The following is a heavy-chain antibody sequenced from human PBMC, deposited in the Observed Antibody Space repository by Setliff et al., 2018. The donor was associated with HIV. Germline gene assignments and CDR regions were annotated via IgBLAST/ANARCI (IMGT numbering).Heavy chain of an antibody. V-gene: IGHV1-18*01. CDR3: VRVTADRTNYYYYMDV. Sequence: PSVKVSCKASGYTLTSYAITWVRQAPGQGLEWVGWIDADNGNTNYAQKFRGRVTMTTDTSTNTAYMEVRSLTSDDTAVYYCVRVTADRTNYYYYMDVWDKGTTVTVSS. CDR1: GYTLTSYA. CDR2: IDADNGNT. D-gene: IGHD4-17*01. J-gene: IGHJ6*03.